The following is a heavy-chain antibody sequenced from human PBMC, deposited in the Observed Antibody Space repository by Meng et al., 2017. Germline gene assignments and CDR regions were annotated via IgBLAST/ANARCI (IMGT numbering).Heavy chain of an antibody. D-gene: IGHD5-12*01. J-gene: IGHJ4*02. CDR3: AREIGGAGYH. Sequence: ASVKVSCKASGYIFTGYYMHWVRQAPGQGLEWMGWISPNSGVTKYAQKFQGRVTMTRDTSISTAYMELSSLRSDDTAVYYCAREIGGAGYHWGQGTLVTVSS. CDR2: ISPNSGVT. CDR1: GYIFTGYY. V-gene: IGHV1-2*02.